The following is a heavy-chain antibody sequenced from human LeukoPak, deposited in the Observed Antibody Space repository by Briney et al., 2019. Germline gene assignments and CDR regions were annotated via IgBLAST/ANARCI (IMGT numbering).Heavy chain of an antibody. J-gene: IGHJ5*02. CDR3: ATSTCGGDCYGNWLDP. CDR1: GFTFSSSW. V-gene: IGHV3-74*01. CDR2: INSDGRSP. Sequence: PGGSLRLSCAASGFTFSSSWMHWVRQAPGKGLVSVSRINSDGRSPFYADSVKGRFTISRDNPKNPLFLQMNSLRVEDTAVYYCATSTCGGDCYGNWLDPWGQGTLVTVSS. D-gene: IGHD2-21*02.